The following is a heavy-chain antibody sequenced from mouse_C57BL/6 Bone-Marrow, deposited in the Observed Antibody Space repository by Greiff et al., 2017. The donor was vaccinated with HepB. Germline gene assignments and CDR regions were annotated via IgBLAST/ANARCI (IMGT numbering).Heavy chain of an antibody. V-gene: IGHV14-3*01. CDR1: GFNIKNPY. CDR3: ASVTTVY. CDR2: IDPANGNT. Sequence: VQLQQSVAELVRPGASVKLSCTASGFNIKNPYMHWVKQRPDQGLEWIGRIDPANGNTKYAPKFQGKATITADTSSNTAYLQLSSLTSEDTAIYYCASVTTVYWGQGTTLTVSS. D-gene: IGHD1-1*01. J-gene: IGHJ2*01.